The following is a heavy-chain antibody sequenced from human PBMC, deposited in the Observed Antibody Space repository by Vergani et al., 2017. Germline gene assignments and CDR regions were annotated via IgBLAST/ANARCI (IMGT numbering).Heavy chain of an antibody. V-gene: IGHV3-23*01. J-gene: IGHJ4*02. CDR1: GFTFSSYA. Sequence: EVQLLESGGGLVQPGGSLRLSCAASGFTFSSYAMSWVRQAPGKGLEWVSAISGSGGSTYYADSVKGGFTISRDNSKNRLYLQMNSLRAEDTAVYYCAGWVVYSSRNPAYYFDYWGQGTLVTVSS. D-gene: IGHD6-13*01. CDR2: ISGSGGST. CDR3: AGWVVYSSRNPAYYFDY.